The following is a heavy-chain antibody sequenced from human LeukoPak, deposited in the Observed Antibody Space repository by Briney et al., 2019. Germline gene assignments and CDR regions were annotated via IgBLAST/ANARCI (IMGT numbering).Heavy chain of an antibody. CDR3: ARYQIAAAGNNYYYYYMDV. CDR2: INHSGST. V-gene: IGHV4-34*01. Sequence: SETLSLTCAVYGGSFSGYYWSWIRQPPGKGLEWIGEINHSGSTNYNPSLKSRVTISVDTSKNQFSLQLSSVTAADTAVYYCARYQIAAAGNNYYYYYMDVWGKGTTVTVSS. CDR1: GGSFSGYY. J-gene: IGHJ6*03. D-gene: IGHD6-13*01.